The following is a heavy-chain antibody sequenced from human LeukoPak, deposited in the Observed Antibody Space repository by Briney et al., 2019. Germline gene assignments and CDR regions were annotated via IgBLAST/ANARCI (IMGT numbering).Heavy chain of an antibody. J-gene: IGHJ4*02. Sequence: PSETLSLTCGVSGYSIIRGYYWGWVRQPPGEGLEFIGSMYQSGTTYYNPSFKSRVTISTGTSKNQCSLTLRSVTAADTAVYYCARHDTFGGIIVPYFDCWGRGRVVTVSS. CDR3: ARHDTFGGIIVPYFDC. CDR2: MYQSGTT. D-gene: IGHD3-16*02. V-gene: IGHV4-38-2*01. CDR1: GYSIIRGYY.